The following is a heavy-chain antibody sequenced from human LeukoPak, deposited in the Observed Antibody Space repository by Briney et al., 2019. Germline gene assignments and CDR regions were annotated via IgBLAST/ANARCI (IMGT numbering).Heavy chain of an antibody. D-gene: IGHD3-10*01. CDR1: GFTFSSYW. CDR3: ARLLVYNSGGEAFDY. J-gene: IGHJ4*02. CDR2: VKQDGSEK. Sequence: GGSLRLSCAASGFTFSSYWMSWVRQAPGKGLEWVANVKQDGSEKYYVDSVKGRFTISRDNAKNSLYLQMNSLRAEDTAVYYCARLLVYNSGGEAFDYWGPGTLVTVSS. V-gene: IGHV3-7*01.